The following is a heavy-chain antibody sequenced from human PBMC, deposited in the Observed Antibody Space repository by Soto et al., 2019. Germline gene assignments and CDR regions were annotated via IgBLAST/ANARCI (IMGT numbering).Heavy chain of an antibody. Sequence: GGSLRLSCAASGFTFSSYGMHWVRQAPGKGLEWVAVISYDGSNKYYADSVKGRFTISRDNSKNTLYLQMNSLRAEDTAVYYCAKDNGSPIAEYFQHWGQGTLVTDS. D-gene: IGHD1-26*01. CDR2: ISYDGSNK. V-gene: IGHV3-30*18. CDR1: GFTFSSYG. J-gene: IGHJ1*01. CDR3: AKDNGSPIAEYFQH.